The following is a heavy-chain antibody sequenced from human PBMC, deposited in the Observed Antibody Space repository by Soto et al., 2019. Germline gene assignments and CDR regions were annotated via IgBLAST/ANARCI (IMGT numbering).Heavy chain of an antibody. Sequence: EVQLVQSGAEVKKPGESLRISCKGSGYSFTSYWISWVRQMPGKGLEWMGRIDPSDSYTNYSPSFQGHVTISADKSISTAYLQWSSLKASDTDMYYCARLPDCSSTSCYFDYWGQGTLVTVSS. CDR2: IDPSDSYT. CDR1: GYSFTSYW. D-gene: IGHD2-2*01. J-gene: IGHJ4*02. CDR3: ARLPDCSSTSCYFDY. V-gene: IGHV5-10-1*01.